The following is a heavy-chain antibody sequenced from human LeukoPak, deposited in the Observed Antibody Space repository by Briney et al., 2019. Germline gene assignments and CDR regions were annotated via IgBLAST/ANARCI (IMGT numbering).Heavy chain of an antibody. D-gene: IGHD3-22*01. J-gene: IGHJ4*02. V-gene: IGHV3-73*01. CDR2: IRSKANSYAT. Sequence: GSLKLSCAASGFTFSGSAMHWVRQASGKGLEWVGRIRSKANSYATAYAASVKGRFTISRDDSKNTAYLQMNSLKTEDTAVYYCTRYDSSGYGGYWGQGTLVTVSS. CDR1: GFTFSGSA. CDR3: TRYDSSGYGGY.